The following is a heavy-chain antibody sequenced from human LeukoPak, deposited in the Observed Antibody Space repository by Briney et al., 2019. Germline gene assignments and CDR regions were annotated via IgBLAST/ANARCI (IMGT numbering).Heavy chain of an antibody. CDR2: IIPIFGTA. CDR3: ANYCSSTSCYAAFDI. D-gene: IGHD2-2*01. J-gene: IGHJ3*02. CDR1: GGTFSSDA. Sequence: SVNVSRKASGGTFSSDAISWGRQAPGQGLEWMGGIIPIFGTANYAQKFQGRVTITADESTSTAYMELSSLRSEHTAVYFCANYCSSTSCYAAFDIWGQGTMVTVSS. V-gene: IGHV1-69*01.